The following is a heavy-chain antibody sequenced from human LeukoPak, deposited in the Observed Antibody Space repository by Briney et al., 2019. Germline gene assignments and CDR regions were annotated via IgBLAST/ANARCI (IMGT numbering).Heavy chain of an antibody. CDR1: GGSFSGYY. V-gene: IGHV4-34*01. D-gene: IGHD3-16*02. CDR3: ARTPRRMITFGGVIVRRQAFDI. CDR2: INHSGST. Sequence: PSETLSLTCAVYGGSFSGYYWSWIRQPPGKGLEWIGEINHSGSTNYNPSLKSRVTISVDTSKNQFSLKLSSVTAADTAVYYCARTPRRMITFGGVIVRRQAFDIWGQGTMATVSS. J-gene: IGHJ3*02.